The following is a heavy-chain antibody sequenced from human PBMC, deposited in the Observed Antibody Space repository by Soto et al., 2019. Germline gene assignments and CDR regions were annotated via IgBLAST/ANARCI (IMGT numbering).Heavy chain of an antibody. CDR1: GGSFSGYY. D-gene: IGHD1-26*01. CDR3: ARGVELLLRHYFDN. Sequence: QVQLQQWGAGLLTPSETLSLTCAVYGGSFSGYYWSWIRQSPGKGLEWIGEIHHSGSTNYNPSLKSRVTISVDTTKNQFSLNLKSVTAADTAVYYCARGVELLLRHYFDNWGQGTLVTVSS. CDR2: IHHSGST. J-gene: IGHJ4*02. V-gene: IGHV4-34*01.